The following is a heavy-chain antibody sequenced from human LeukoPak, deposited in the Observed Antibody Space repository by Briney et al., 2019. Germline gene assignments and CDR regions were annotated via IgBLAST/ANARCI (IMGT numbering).Heavy chain of an antibody. CDR1: GGSFSGYY. D-gene: IGHD6-13*01. V-gene: IGHV4-34*01. Sequence: PSETLSLTCAVYGGSFSGYYWSWIRRPPGKGLEWIGEINHSGSTNYNPSLKSRVTISVDTSKNQFSLKLSSVTAADTAVYYCARGVAAAGPGNDAFDIWGQGTMVTVSS. CDR3: ARGVAAAGPGNDAFDI. J-gene: IGHJ3*02. CDR2: INHSGST.